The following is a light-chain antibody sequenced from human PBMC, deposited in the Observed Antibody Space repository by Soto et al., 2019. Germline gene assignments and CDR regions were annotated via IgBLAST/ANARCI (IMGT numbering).Light chain of an antibody. CDR3: NSYTSSSTQV. V-gene: IGLV2-14*01. CDR1: SSDVGGYNY. CDR2: DVS. J-gene: IGLJ1*01. Sequence: QSALTQPASVSGSPGQSITLSCTGTSSDVGGYNYVSWYQQHPGKAPKLMIYDVSNRPSGVSNRFSGSKSGNTASLTISGLQAEDEADYYCNSYTSSSTQVFGTGTKLTVL.